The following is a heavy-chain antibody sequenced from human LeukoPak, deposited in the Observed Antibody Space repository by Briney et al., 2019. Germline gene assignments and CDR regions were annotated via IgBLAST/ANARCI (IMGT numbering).Heavy chain of an antibody. V-gene: IGHV1-69*13. CDR3: ARGGIVAAGIINNHDAFDV. Sequence: ASVKVSCKASGCTFSSYTISWVRQAPGQGLEWMGWIIPIFGTAHYAQKFQGRVMFTADASTSTAYMELSSLRSEDTAVYYSARGGIVAAGIINNHDAFDVWGLGTMVTVSS. D-gene: IGHD6-13*01. CDR1: GCTFSSYT. CDR2: IIPIFGTA. J-gene: IGHJ3*01.